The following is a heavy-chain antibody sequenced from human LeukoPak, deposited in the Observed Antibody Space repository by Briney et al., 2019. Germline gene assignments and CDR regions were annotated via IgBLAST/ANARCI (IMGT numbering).Heavy chain of an antibody. Sequence: GGSLRLSCAASGFSVNINYLSWVRQAPGKGLEWVSAIYGDDTPYHADSVKGRFTIFRDYSKNTVHLQMNSLRVEDTAVYYCTTHRAGAPTEFADWGQGTLVTVSP. D-gene: IGHD1-26*01. CDR1: GFSVNINY. J-gene: IGHJ4*02. V-gene: IGHV3-66*04. CDR2: IYGDDTP. CDR3: TTHRAGAPTEFAD.